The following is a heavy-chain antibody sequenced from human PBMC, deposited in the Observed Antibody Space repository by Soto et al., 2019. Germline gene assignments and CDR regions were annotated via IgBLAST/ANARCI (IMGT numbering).Heavy chain of an antibody. CDR1: GYTFTGYY. Sequence: QVQLVQSGAEVKKPGASVKVSCKASGYTFTGYYMHWVRQAPGQGLEWMGWINPNSGGTNYAQKFQGWVTMTRDTXIXXDYMELSRLRSDDTAVYYCARDNYGSGSYPNWFDPWGQGTLVTVSS. CDR3: ARDNYGSGSYPNWFDP. J-gene: IGHJ5*02. CDR2: INPNSGGT. V-gene: IGHV1-2*04. D-gene: IGHD3-10*01.